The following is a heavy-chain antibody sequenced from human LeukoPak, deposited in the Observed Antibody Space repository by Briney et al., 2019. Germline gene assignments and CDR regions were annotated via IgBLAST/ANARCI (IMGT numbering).Heavy chain of an antibody. D-gene: IGHD3-10*01. Sequence: PSETLSLTCTVSGGSIRSGSYYWSWIRQPAGKGLEWIARIYTSESTNYNPSLKSRVTISVDTSKNQFSLKLSSVTAADTAVYYCARDLWGSGIDNWGQGALVTVSS. J-gene: IGHJ4*02. CDR1: GGSIRSGSYY. CDR2: IYTSEST. CDR3: ARDLWGSGIDN. V-gene: IGHV4-61*02.